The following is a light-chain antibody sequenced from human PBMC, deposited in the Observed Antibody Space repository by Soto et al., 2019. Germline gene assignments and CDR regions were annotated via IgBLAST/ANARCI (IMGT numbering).Light chain of an antibody. CDR3: FSYAGSSTFV. Sequence: QSVLTQPASVSGSPGQSITISCTGTSSDVGSYNLVSWYQQHPGKAPKLMIYEVRKRPSGVSNRLSGSKSANTASLTISGLQAEDEADYYCFSYAGSSTFVFGTGTKLTVL. J-gene: IGLJ1*01. V-gene: IGLV2-23*02. CDR1: SSDVGSYNL. CDR2: EVR.